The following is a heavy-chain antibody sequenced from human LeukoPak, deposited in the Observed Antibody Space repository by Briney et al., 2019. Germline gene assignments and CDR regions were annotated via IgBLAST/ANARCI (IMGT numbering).Heavy chain of an antibody. J-gene: IGHJ5*02. Sequence: SVKVSFKASGGTFSSYAISWVRQAPGQGLEWMGGIIPIFGTANYAQKFQGRVTITTDESTSTAYMELSSLRSEDTAVYYCARDQDSSSGWFDPWGQGTLVTVSS. CDR1: GGTFSSYA. V-gene: IGHV1-69*05. CDR3: ARDQDSSSGWFDP. CDR2: IIPIFGTA. D-gene: IGHD6-6*01.